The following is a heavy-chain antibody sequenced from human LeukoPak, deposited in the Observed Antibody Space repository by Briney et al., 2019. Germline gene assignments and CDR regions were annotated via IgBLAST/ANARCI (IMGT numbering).Heavy chain of an antibody. Sequence: PSQTLSLTCAVSGGSISSGGYSWSWIRQPPGKGLEWIGYIYHSGSTYYNPSLKSRVTISVDTSKNQFSPKLSSVTAADTAVYYCARGRPPLAAAVPLLMDVWGQGTTVTVSS. V-gene: IGHV4-30-2*01. CDR1: GGSISSGGYS. J-gene: IGHJ6*02. CDR3: ARGRPPLAAAVPLLMDV. D-gene: IGHD6-13*01. CDR2: IYHSGST.